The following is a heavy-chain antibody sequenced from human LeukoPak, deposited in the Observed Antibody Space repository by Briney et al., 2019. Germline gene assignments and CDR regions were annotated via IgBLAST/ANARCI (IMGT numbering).Heavy chain of an antibody. V-gene: IGHV3-21*01. D-gene: IGHD4-23*01. CDR3: ARESRSVVTRYFQH. CDR1: GFTFSSYS. J-gene: IGHJ1*01. Sequence: GGSLRLSCAASGFTFSSYSMNWVRQAPGKGREWVSSISSSSTYIYYADSVKGRFTISRDNAKNSLYLQMNSLRADDTAIYYCARESRSVVTRYFQHWGQGTLVTVSS. CDR2: ISSSSTYI.